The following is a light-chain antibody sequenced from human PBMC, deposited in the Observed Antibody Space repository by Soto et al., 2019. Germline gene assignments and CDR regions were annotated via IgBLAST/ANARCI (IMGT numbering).Light chain of an antibody. CDR2: GAT. CDR1: RGINRW. Sequence: DIQLTQSPSSVSASVGDRVTITCRASRGINRWLAWYQQKAGKAPNLLIYGATNFQSGVPSRFSVSGSGTNFTLTISSLQPEDFGTDYCQQTNSFPITFGQGTRLEIK. V-gene: IGKV1-12*01. CDR3: QQTNSFPIT. J-gene: IGKJ5*01.